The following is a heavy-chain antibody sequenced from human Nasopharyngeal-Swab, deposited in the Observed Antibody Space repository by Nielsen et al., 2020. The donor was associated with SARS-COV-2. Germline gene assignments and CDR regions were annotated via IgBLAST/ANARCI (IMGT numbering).Heavy chain of an antibody. CDR2: ITSGNSV. Sequence: GGSLRPSLATSGFTFSPYTMNWVRPAPGKGLQWISYITSGNSVQYADSVRGRFTISRDNAKNSLYLQMNSLTAEDTAVYYCARERGGGYGDYWGQGTLVTVSS. CDR1: GFTFSPYT. V-gene: IGHV3-48*04. CDR3: ARERGGGYGDY. J-gene: IGHJ4*02. D-gene: IGHD5-12*01.